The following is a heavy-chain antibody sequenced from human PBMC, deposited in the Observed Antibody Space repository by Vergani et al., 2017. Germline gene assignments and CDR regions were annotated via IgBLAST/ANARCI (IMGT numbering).Heavy chain of an antibody. CDR1: GGSISSSNW. J-gene: IGHJ3*02. CDR2: IYHSGST. D-gene: IGHD3-22*01. V-gene: IGHV4-4*02. Sequence: QVQLQESGPGLVKPSETLSLTCTVSGGSISSSNWWSWVRQPPGKGLEWIGEIYHSGSTNYNPSLKSRVTISVDKSKNQFSLKLSSVTAADTAVYYCARAPSDYYDSSGSDAFDIWGQGTMVTVSS. CDR3: ARAPSDYYDSSGSDAFDI.